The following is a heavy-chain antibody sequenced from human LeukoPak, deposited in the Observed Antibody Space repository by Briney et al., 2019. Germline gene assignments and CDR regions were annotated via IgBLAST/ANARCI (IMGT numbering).Heavy chain of an antibody. CDR1: GYTFTGYY. Sequence: ASVKVSCKASGYTFTGYYMHWVRQAPGQGLEWMGWINPNSGGTNYAQKFQGRVTMTRDTSISTAYMELSRLRSDDTAVYYCARDLGSGSYQDYWGQGTLVTVSS. CDR2: INPNSGGT. V-gene: IGHV1-2*02. CDR3: ARDLGSGSYQDY. D-gene: IGHD1-26*01. J-gene: IGHJ4*02.